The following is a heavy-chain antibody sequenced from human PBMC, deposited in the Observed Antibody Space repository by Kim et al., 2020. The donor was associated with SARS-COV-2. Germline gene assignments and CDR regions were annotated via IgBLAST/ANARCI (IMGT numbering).Heavy chain of an antibody. Sequence: SETLSLTCAVYGGSFSGYYWSWIRQPPGKGLEWIGEINHSGSTNYNPSLKSRVTISVDTSKNQFSLKLSSVTAADTAVYYCARGHVEMATYYRRYYFDYWGQGTLVTVSS. CDR2: INHSGST. V-gene: IGHV4-34*01. CDR1: GGSFSGYY. J-gene: IGHJ4*02. CDR3: ARGHVEMATYYRRYYFDY. D-gene: IGHD5-12*01.